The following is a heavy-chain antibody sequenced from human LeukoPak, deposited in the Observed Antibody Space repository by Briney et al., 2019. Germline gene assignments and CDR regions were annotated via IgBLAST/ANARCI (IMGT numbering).Heavy chain of an antibody. D-gene: IGHD2/OR15-2a*01. J-gene: IGHJ4*02. CDR2: INWNGGST. V-gene: IGHV3-20*04. CDR1: GFTFNDYG. CDR3: ARGRIIRGYFDY. Sequence: GGSLRLSCAASGFTFNDYGMSWVRQAPGKGLEWVSGINWNGGSTDYADSVKGGFTISRENEKNSLYLQMNSLRAEDTALYYCARGRIIRGYFDYWGQGTLVTVSS.